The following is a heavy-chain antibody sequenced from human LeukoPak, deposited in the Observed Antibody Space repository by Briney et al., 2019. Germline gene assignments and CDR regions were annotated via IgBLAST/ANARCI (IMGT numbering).Heavy chain of an antibody. CDR2: IYYSGST. V-gene: IGHV4-39*01. Sequence: GSLRLSCAASGFTVSDNYVSWVRQPPGKGLEWIGSIYYSGSTYYSPSLNGRVTISIDTSKNQFSLKLTSVTAADTAVYYCARLSYNWNTGYWGQGTLVTVSS. J-gene: IGHJ4*02. D-gene: IGHD1/OR15-1a*01. CDR3: ARLSYNWNTGY. CDR1: GFTVSDNY.